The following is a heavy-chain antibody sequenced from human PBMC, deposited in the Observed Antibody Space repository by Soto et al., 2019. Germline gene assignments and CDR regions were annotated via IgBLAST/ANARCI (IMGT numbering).Heavy chain of an antibody. D-gene: IGHD2-2*01. CDR3: ASLPRGSTRYYYYMAV. J-gene: IGHJ6*03. CDR1: GGSFSGYY. Sequence: SETLSLTCAVYGGSFSGYYWSWIRQPPGKGLEWIGEINHSGSTNYNPSLKSRVTISVDTSKNQFSLKLSSVTAADTAVYYCASLPRGSTRYYYYMAVWGKGTTVTVSS. CDR2: INHSGST. V-gene: IGHV4-34*01.